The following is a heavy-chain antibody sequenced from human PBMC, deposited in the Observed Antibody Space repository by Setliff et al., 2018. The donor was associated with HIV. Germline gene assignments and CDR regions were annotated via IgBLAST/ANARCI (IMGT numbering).Heavy chain of an antibody. CDR3: TTGPYNGYSD. V-gene: IGHV3-74*01. D-gene: IGHD5-12*01. CDR1: GFAFSHYW. CDR2: ITNDVSAT. J-gene: IGHJ4*01. Sequence: GGSLRLSCAASGFTSGFAFSHYWMHWVRQVPGKGLVWVSRITNDVSATTYADFVKGRFTISRDNAKNMVYLQMNSLRVEDTAVYYCTTGPYNGYSDWGRGTAVTVSS.